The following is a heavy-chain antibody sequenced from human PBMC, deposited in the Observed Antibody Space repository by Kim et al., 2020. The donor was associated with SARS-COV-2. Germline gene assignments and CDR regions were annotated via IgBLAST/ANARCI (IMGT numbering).Heavy chain of an antibody. J-gene: IGHJ6*02. D-gene: IGHD3-9*01. V-gene: IGHV1-2*02. CDR3: ARVPYYDILTGYLTPNYYYYGIDV. CDR1: GYTFTGYY. CDR2: INPNSGGT. Sequence: SVKVSCKASGYTFTGYYMHWVRQAPGQGLEWMGWINPNSGGTNYAQKFQGRVTMTRDTSISTAYMELSRLRSDDTAVYYCARVPYYDILTGYLTPNYYYYGIDVWGQGTTVTVSS.